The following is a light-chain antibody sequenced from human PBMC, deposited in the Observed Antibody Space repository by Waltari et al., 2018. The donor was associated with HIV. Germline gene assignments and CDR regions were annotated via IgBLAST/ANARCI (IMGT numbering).Light chain of an antibody. CDR3: QQASSFPRT. J-gene: IGKJ3*01. CDR1: QDIGTW. Sequence: DIQMTQSPSSVSASVGARVSITCRASQDIGTWLAWFQQKPGGAPKLLIYAASALQSGVPSRFSGSGSGTDFTLTISSLEPEDFATYFCQQASSFPRTFGPGTKVDVK. V-gene: IGKV1-12*01. CDR2: AAS.